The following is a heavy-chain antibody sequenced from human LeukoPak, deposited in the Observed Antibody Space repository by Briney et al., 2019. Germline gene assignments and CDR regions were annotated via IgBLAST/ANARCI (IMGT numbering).Heavy chain of an antibody. D-gene: IGHD3-10*01. CDR1: RFTFSNYW. Sequence: EGSLRLSCAASRFTFSNYWMTWVRQAPGKGLEWVASVNLDGSEKFYVDSVKGRFTISRDNPKNSLYLQMNSLRAEDTAVYYCARDALILLWFGELFMDVWGKGTTVTVSS. CDR2: VNLDGSEK. J-gene: IGHJ6*03. CDR3: ARDALILLWFGELFMDV. V-gene: IGHV3-7*01.